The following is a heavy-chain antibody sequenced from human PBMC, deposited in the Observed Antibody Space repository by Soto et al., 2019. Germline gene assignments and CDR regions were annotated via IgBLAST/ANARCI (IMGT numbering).Heavy chain of an antibody. CDR3: AHTITMCRTRMDV. Sequence: QITLKESGPALVKPTQTLTLTCAFSGFSLNASGVGVGWIRQPPGKALEWLALLYSDEDKRYSPSLKSRLTVSKDTSKNQVRLTMTNMDPVDTATYFCAHTITMCRTRMDVWGKGTTVTVSS. CDR2: LYSDEDK. D-gene: IGHD3-10*02. J-gene: IGHJ6*04. V-gene: IGHV2-5*02. CDR1: GFSLNASGVG.